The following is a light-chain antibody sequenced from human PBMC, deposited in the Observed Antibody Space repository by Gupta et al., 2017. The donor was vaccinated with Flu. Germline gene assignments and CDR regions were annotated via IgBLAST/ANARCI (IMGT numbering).Light chain of an antibody. CDR1: QSVSSSY. CDR3: QQYGSSSGLT. V-gene: IGKV3-20*01. J-gene: IGKJ4*01. Sequence: EIVLTQSPGTLSLSPGERATLSCRASQSVSSSYLAWYQQSSGQAPRLLIYGASNRTTGIPDRFSGGGSGTDFTLTISRLEPEDFAVYYCQQYGSSSGLTFGRGTRVEIK. CDR2: GAS.